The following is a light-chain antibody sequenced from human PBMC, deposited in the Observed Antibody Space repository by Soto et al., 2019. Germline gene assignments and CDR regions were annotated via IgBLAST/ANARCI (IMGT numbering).Light chain of an antibody. Sequence: QSVLTQPPSASGAPGQRVILSCSGSSSNIGSHTVNWYQQLPGTAPKLLIHSNNQRPSGVPDRFSGSKSGTSASLAISGLQSEEEADYYCATWDDSLNGAVFGGGTQLTVL. CDR2: SNN. J-gene: IGLJ7*01. CDR1: SSNIGSHT. V-gene: IGLV1-44*01. CDR3: ATWDDSLNGAV.